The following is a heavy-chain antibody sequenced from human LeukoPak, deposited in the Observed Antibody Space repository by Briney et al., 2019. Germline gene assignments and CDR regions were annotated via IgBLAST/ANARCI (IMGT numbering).Heavy chain of an antibody. CDR1: GFTFDGYA. CDR2: ISWNSGSI. J-gene: IGHJ4*02. Sequence: GRSLRLSCAASGFTFDGYAMHWVRQAPGKGLEWVSGISWNSGSIGYADSVKGRFTISRDNAKNSLYLQMNSLRAEDTALYYCAKDIPVRGVIIGFPDYWGQGTLVTVSS. V-gene: IGHV3-9*01. CDR3: AKDIPVRGVIIGFPDY. D-gene: IGHD3-10*01.